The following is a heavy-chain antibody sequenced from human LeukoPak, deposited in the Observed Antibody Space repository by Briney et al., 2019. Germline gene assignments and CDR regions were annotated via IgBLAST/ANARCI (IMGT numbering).Heavy chain of an antibody. V-gene: IGHV3-23*01. CDR2: ISGGGDST. CDR1: GFTFSSYA. CDR3: AKEEYSTRYYYYGMDV. Sequence: GGSLRLPCAASGFTFSSYAMSWVRQAPGKGLEWVSAISGGGDSTFYADSVKGRFTISRDNSKNTLYLQMSSLRAEDTAIYYCAKEEYSTRYYYYGMDVWGRGTTVTVSS. D-gene: IGHD2-2*01. J-gene: IGHJ6*02.